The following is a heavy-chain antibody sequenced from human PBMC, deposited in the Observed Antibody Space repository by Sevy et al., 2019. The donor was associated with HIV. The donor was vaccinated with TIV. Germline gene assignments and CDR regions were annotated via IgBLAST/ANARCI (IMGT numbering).Heavy chain of an antibody. CDR3: AAVGLRYCSGSSSYQGDWFDP. V-gene: IGHV1-24*01. CDR2: FDPRYGET. D-gene: IGHD2-15*01. Sequence: ASVKVSCKVSGHTLTKLSIHWVRQAPGKGLEWMGEFDPRYGETIYAQRFQGRLTMTGDTSPDTAFMELSSLTSDDTAMYYCAAVGLRYCSGSSSYQGDWFDPWGQGTLVTVSS. J-gene: IGHJ5*02. CDR1: GHTLTKLS.